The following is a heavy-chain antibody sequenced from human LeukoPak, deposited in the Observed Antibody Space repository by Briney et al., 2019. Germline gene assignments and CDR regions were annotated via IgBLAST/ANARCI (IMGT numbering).Heavy chain of an antibody. Sequence: ASVKVSCKASGYTFTGYYMHWVRQAPGQGLEWMGIINPSGGSATYAQKFQGRVIMTRDTSTSTVYMDLSSLRSEDTAVYYCATVRGFDDILPGYSQDSSSGYWGQGTLVTVSS. CDR1: GYTFTGYY. CDR3: ATVRGFDDILPGYSQDSSSGY. V-gene: IGHV1-46*01. J-gene: IGHJ4*02. D-gene: IGHD3-9*01. CDR2: INPSGGSA.